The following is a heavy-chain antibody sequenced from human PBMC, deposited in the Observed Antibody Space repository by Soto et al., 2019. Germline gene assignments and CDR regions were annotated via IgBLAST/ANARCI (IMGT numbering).Heavy chain of an antibody. CDR2: ISGSGGST. D-gene: IGHD7-27*01. Sequence: EVQLLESGGGLVQPGGSLRLSCAASGFTFSSYAMSWVRQAPGKGLEWVSAISGSGGSTYYADSVKGRFTISRDNSKNKVNLQMNSQRAEDTAVYYCATDSGSYYYYDGMDVWGQGTTVTVSS. V-gene: IGHV3-23*01. CDR1: GFTFSSYA. CDR3: ATDSGSYYYYDGMDV. J-gene: IGHJ6*02.